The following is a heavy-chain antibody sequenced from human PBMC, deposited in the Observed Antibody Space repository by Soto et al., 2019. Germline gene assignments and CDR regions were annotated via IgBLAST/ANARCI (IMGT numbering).Heavy chain of an antibody. CDR3: AKVCSGSSAWPPEGRGCDY. CDR2: ICEGGGHT. V-gene: IGHV3-23*01. D-gene: IGHD6-19*01. J-gene: IGHJ4*02. Sequence: EVQLLESGGGLVQPGGSLRLSCAASGFSFSTYAMTWVRRAPGKGLEWVSGICEGGGHTYYADSVKGRFTISRGNSENTLYLQMNDPRVEHTAVYYCAKVCSGSSAWPPEGRGCDYWGQGTLVTVSS. CDR1: GFSFSTYA.